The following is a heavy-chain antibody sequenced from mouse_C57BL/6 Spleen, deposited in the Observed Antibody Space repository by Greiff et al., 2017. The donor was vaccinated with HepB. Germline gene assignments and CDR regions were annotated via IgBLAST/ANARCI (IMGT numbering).Heavy chain of an antibody. CDR2: IYPGGGYT. Sequence: QVQLQQSGAELVRPGTSVKMSCKASGYTFTNYWIGCAKQRPGHGLEWIGDIYPGGGYTNYNEKFKGKATLTADKSSSTAYMQFSSLTSEDSAIYYCARRLRRDYYAMDYWGQGTSVTVSS. D-gene: IGHD2-2*01. V-gene: IGHV1-63*01. CDR3: ARRLRRDYYAMDY. J-gene: IGHJ4*01. CDR1: GYTFTNYW.